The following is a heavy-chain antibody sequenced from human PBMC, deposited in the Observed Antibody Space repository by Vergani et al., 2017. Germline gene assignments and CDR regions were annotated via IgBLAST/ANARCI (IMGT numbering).Heavy chain of an antibody. D-gene: IGHD6-19*01. CDR3: ARHSTVEWLVKLGWIDP. CDR2: IYYSGIT. V-gene: IGHV4-39*01. J-gene: IGHJ5*02. Sequence: QLQLQESGPGLVKPLATLSLTCSVSGASIRSSNYYWGWIRQPPGKGLEWIASIYYSGITYYNPSLKSRVTISVDTSKNQFSLKLSSVTAADTAVYFCARHSTVEWLVKLGWIDPWGQGILVTVSS. CDR1: GASIRSSNYY.